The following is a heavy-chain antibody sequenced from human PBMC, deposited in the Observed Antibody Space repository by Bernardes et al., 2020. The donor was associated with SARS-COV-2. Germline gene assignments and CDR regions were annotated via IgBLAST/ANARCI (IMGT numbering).Heavy chain of an antibody. V-gene: IGHV3-13*01. CDR1: GFTFSSYD. Sequence: GGSLRLSCAASGFTFSSYDMHWVRQATGKGLEWVSAIGTAGDTYYPGSVKGRFTISRENAKNSLYLQMNSLRAGDTAVYYCARADYGGSFYYYYGMDVWGLGTTVTVSS. CDR3: ARADYGGSFYYYYGMDV. D-gene: IGHD2-15*01. J-gene: IGHJ6*02. CDR2: IGTAGDT.